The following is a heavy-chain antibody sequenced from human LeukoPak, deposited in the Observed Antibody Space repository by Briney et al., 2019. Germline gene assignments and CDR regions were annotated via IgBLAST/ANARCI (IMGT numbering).Heavy chain of an antibody. D-gene: IGHD3/OR15-3a*01. Sequence: PSETLSLTCAVYGGSFSGYYWSWIRQPPGKRLEWIGEINHSGSTSYNPSLKSRVTISVDTSKNQFSLKLSSVTAADTAVYYCARQTGSGLFILPGGQGTLVTVSS. CDR3: ARQTGSGLFILP. CDR1: GGSFSGYY. V-gene: IGHV4-34*01. J-gene: IGHJ4*02. CDR2: INHSGST.